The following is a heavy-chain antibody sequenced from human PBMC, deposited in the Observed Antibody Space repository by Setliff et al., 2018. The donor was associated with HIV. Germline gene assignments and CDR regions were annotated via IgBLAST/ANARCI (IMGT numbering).Heavy chain of an antibody. Sequence: SETLSLTCTVSGGSISSSSFSWGWIRQPPGKGLEWIGSFYYSRNIYYNPSLKSRVTISVDSSKNQFSLKLNSVTAADTAMYYCAREHCSGSSCNGFDIWGQGTMVTVSS. CDR2: FYYSRNI. V-gene: IGHV4-39*01. CDR1: GGSISSSSFS. CDR3: AREHCSGSSCNGFDI. D-gene: IGHD2-15*01. J-gene: IGHJ3*02.